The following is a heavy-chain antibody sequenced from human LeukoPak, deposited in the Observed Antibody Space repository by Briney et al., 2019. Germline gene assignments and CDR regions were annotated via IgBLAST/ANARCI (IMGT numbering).Heavy chain of an antibody. CDR3: AKDTPRYCSSTSCYVANPPY. D-gene: IGHD2-2*01. CDR1: GFTFSSYA. Sequence: GGSLRLSCAASGFTFSSYAMSWVRQAPGKGLEWVSAISGSGGSTYYADSVKGRFTISRGNSKNTLYLQMNSLRAEDTAVYYCAKDTPRYCSSTSCYVANPPYWGQGTLVTVSS. CDR2: ISGSGGST. V-gene: IGHV3-23*01. J-gene: IGHJ4*02.